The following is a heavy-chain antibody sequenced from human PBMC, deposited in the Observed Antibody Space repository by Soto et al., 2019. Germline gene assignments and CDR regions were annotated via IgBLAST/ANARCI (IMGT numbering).Heavy chain of an antibody. V-gene: IGHV3-30*13. Sequence: QVQLVQSGGGVVQPGRSLRLSCAASGFNFNTYFMHWVRQAPGKGLEWVAMIFPNGSDKEYADSVKGRFTISRDNSNSRMYLQMDSLRPEDTAVYYCARDDKHGSNCDLAYWGQGALVTVSS. CDR2: IFPNGSDK. D-gene: IGHD1-26*01. CDR3: ARDDKHGSNCDLAY. CDR1: GFNFNTYF. J-gene: IGHJ4*02.